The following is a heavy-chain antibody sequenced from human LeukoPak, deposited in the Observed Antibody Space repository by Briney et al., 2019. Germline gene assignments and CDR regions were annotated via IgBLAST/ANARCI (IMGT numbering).Heavy chain of an antibody. Sequence: PSETLSLTCAVSGGSISSSNWWSWVRQPRGKGLEWIGEIYHSGSTNYNPSLKSRVTISVDKSKNQFSLKLSSVTAAETAVYYCASFLQIVQSSSCYFDYWGQGTLVTVSS. CDR2: IYHSGST. CDR3: ASFLQIVQSSSCYFDY. D-gene: IGHD6-13*01. CDR1: GGSISSSNW. J-gene: IGHJ4*02. V-gene: IGHV4-4*02.